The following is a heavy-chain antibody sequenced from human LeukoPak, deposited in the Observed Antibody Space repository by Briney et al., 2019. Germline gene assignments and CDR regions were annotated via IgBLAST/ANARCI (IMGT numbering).Heavy chain of an antibody. CDR3: ARVSDYGNGPNWYFDL. Sequence: SETLSLTCAVSGYSISTAYYWGWIRQPPGNGLEWIGTIYHTGTTSYNSSLESRVTMSVDTSKNQFSLKLSSVTAADTAVYYCARVSDYGNGPNWYFDLWGRGTLVTVSS. J-gene: IGHJ2*01. V-gene: IGHV4-38-2*01. CDR2: IYHTGTT. CDR1: GYSISTAYY. D-gene: IGHD4-17*01.